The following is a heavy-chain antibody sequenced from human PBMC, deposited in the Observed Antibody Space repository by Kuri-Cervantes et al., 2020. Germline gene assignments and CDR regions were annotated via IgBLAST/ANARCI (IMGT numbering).Heavy chain of an antibody. CDR1: GYSISSGYY. V-gene: IGHV4-38-2*01. CDR2: IYHSGST. J-gene: IGHJ5*02. D-gene: IGHD2/OR15-2a*01. CDR3: ARQGGIGGNSQFDP. Sequence: SETLSLTCAVSGYSISSGYYWGWIRQPPGKGLEWIGSIYHSGSTYYNSSLKGRVTISEDTSRNQFSLKLSSVTAADTAVYFCARQGGIGGNSQFDPWGQGTLVTVSS.